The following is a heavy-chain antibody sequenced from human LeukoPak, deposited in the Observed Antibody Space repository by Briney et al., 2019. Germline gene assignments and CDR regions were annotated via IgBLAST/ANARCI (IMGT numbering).Heavy chain of an antibody. J-gene: IGHJ5*02. CDR2: FRGSGAAT. Sequence: PGGSLRLSCAASGFTFSSYGMNWVRQAPGKGLKWVSGFRGSGAATFYADSVKGRFTISRDNSKNTLYLQMNSLTAEHTAVYYCAKDLISIAAAGTGFDPWGQGTLVTVSS. D-gene: IGHD6-13*01. V-gene: IGHV3-23*01. CDR3: AKDLISIAAAGTGFDP. CDR1: GFTFSSYG.